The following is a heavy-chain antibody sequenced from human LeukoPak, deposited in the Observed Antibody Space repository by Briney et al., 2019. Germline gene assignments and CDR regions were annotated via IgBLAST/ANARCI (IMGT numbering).Heavy chain of an antibody. Sequence: PGRSLRLSCAASGFTFDNYAMHWVRQIAGKGLEWVSGISWNSGSIGYADSVKGRFTISRDNAKKSLYLQMNSLRTEDMALYYCVKAVTDVYDFWSGYHYDYWGQGTLVTVSS. CDR1: GFTFDNYA. CDR2: ISWNSGSI. V-gene: IGHV3-9*03. CDR3: VKAVTDVYDFWSGYHYDY. J-gene: IGHJ4*02. D-gene: IGHD3-3*01.